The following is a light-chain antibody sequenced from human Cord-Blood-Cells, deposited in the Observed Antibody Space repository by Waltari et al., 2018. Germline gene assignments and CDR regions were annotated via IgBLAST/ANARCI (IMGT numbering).Light chain of an antibody. Sequence: QSALTQPASVSGSPGQSITIPCTGTSSDVGSYNLVPWYQQHPAKAPKLMIYEGSKRPSGVSNRFSGSKSGNTASLTISGLQAEDEADYYCCSYAGSSTLWVFGGGTKLTVL. CDR2: EGS. J-gene: IGLJ3*02. CDR1: SSDVGSYNL. CDR3: CSYAGSSTLWV. V-gene: IGLV2-23*01.